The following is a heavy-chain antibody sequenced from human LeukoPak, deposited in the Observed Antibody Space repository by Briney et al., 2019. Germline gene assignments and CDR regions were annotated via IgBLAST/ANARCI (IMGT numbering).Heavy chain of an antibody. D-gene: IGHD4-11*01. J-gene: IGHJ4*02. Sequence: SSETLSLTCTVSGYSISSGYYWGWIRQPPGKGLEWIGSIYHSGSTYYNPSLKSRVTISVDTSKNQFSLKLSSVTAADTAVYYCARVPDSNYPYYFDYWGQGTLVTVSS. CDR3: ARVPDSNYPYYFDY. CDR2: IYHSGST. V-gene: IGHV4-38-2*02. CDR1: GYSISSGYY.